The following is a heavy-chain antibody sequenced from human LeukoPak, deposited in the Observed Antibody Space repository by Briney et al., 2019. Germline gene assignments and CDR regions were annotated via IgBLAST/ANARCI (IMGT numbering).Heavy chain of an antibody. Sequence: ASVKVSCKASGYTFTGYYMHWVRQAPGQGLEWMGWINPNSGGKNYAQKFQGRVTMTRETSISKAYMELSRLRYDDTAVYYCAREMTYGDYGYWGQGTLVTVSS. J-gene: IGHJ4*02. CDR2: INPNSGGK. V-gene: IGHV1-2*02. CDR3: AREMTYGDYGY. CDR1: GYTFTGYY. D-gene: IGHD4-17*01.